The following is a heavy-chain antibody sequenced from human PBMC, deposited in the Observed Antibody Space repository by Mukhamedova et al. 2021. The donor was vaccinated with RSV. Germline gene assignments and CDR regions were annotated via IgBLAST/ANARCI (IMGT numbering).Heavy chain of an antibody. J-gene: IGHJ5*02. Sequence: GLEWMGWINPNSGGTNYAQKFQGWVTMTRDTSIITAYMELSRLRSDDTAVYYCARESIAARRNWFDPWVQGTLVTVSS. V-gene: IGHV1-2*04. CDR3: ARESIAARRNWFDP. CDR2: INPNSGGT. D-gene: IGHD6-6*01.